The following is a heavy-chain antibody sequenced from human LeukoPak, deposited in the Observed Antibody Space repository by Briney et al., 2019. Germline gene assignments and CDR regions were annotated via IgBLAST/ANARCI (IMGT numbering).Heavy chain of an antibody. CDR1: GGSIGTYY. CDR2: IYYSGST. Sequence: SETLSLTCTVSGGSIGTYYWSWIRQPPGKGLEWIGYIYYSGSTNYNPSLKSRVTISVDTSKNQFSLKLSSVTAADTAVYYCARSAAIVGATWLDPWGQGTLVTVSS. CDR3: ARSAAIVGATWLDP. V-gene: IGHV4-59*08. J-gene: IGHJ5*02. D-gene: IGHD1-26*01.